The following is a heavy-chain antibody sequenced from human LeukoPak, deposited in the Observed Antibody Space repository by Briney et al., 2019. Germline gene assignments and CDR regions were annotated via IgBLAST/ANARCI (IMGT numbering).Heavy chain of an antibody. CDR3: ARGQAALWFGEL. V-gene: IGHV4-61*01. CDR1: GGSVSSGSDY. D-gene: IGHD3-10*01. Sequence: PSETLSLTCTVSGGSVSSGSDYWIWIRQPPGKGLEWIGHISYSGSTNYNPSLKSRVTMSLDTSKNQLSLKLSSVTTADTAVYYCARGQAALWFGELWGQGTLVTVSS. CDR2: ISYSGST. J-gene: IGHJ4*02.